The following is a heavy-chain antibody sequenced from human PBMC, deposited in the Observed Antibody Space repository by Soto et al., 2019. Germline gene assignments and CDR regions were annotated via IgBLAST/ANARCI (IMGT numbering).Heavy chain of an antibody. CDR1: GGTFSSYA. V-gene: IGHV1-69*12. CDR3: EVVGSGNYYYGMDV. Sequence: QVQLVQSGAEVKKPGSSVKVSCKASGGTFSSYAISWVRQAPGQGLEWMGGIIPIFGTANYAQKFQGRVTITAEETTSTAYMELRSLRSEDTAVYYCEVVGSGNYYYGMDVWGQGTTVTVSS. J-gene: IGHJ6*02. CDR2: IIPIFGTA. D-gene: IGHD2-2*01.